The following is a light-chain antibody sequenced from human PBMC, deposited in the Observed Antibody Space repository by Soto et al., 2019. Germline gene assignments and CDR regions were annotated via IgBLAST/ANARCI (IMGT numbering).Light chain of an antibody. CDR1: SSDVGGYNY. CDR2: DVS. J-gene: IGLJ2*01. CDR3: SSYAGSTVV. V-gene: IGLV2-8*01. Sequence: QSALTQPPSASGSPGQSVTISCTGTSSDVGGYNYVSWYQQHPGKAPKLMIYDVSKRPSGVPDRFSGSKSGNTASLTVSGLQDEDEADYYCSSYAGSTVVFGGGTKLTVL.